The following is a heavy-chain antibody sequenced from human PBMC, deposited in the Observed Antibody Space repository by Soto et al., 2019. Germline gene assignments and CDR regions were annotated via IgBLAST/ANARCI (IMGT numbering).Heavy chain of an antibody. CDR1: GYPFTSYG. CDR3: ARGRIVASIHDAFEI. V-gene: IGHV1-18*01. J-gene: IGHJ3*02. CDR2: ISAYNGKR. Sequence: QGQLLQSGDEVKTPGASVRVSCRASGYPFTSYGISWVRQAPGQGLEWVAWISAYNGKRDTAQKCQGRVTMTLDTATDTAHMELGDLTSADTAVYYCARGRIVASIHDAFEIWGQGTKVTVSS. D-gene: IGHD5-12*01.